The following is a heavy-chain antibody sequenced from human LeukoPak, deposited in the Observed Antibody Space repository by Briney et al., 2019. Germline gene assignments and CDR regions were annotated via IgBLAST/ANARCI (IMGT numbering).Heavy chain of an antibody. CDR3: ARISGRPYYYYYMDV. D-gene: IGHD3-3*01. V-gene: IGHV3-48*04. CDR1: GFTFSSYD. CDR2: ISSSGSTI. Sequence: PGGSLRLSCAASGFTFSSYDMHWVRQAPGKGLEWVSYISSSGSTIYYADSVKGRFTISRDNAKNSLYLQMNSLRAEDTAVYYCARISGRPYYYYYMDVWGKGTTVTVSS. J-gene: IGHJ6*03.